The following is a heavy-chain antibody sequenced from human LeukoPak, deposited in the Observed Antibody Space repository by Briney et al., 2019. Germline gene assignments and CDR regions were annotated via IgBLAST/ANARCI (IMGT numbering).Heavy chain of an antibody. D-gene: IGHD6-13*01. V-gene: IGHV3-23*01. CDR3: AKKQAVAPGTAFFDY. J-gene: IGHJ4*02. Sequence: PGGSLRLSCAASGFIFSSYTMTWVRQAPGGGLEWVSSIIFSGGDTYYTDSVKGRFTISRDNSKNTVYLQMNSLRAEDTAVYYCAKKQAVAPGTAFFDYWGQGTLVTVSS. CDR1: GFIFSSYT. CDR2: IIFSGGDT.